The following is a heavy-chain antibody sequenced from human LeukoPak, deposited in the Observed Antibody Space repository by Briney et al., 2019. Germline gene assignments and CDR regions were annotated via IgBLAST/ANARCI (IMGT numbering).Heavy chain of an antibody. V-gene: IGHV4-4*07. Sequence: SETLSLTCTVSGGSISSYYWSWIRQPAGKGLEWIGRIYTSGSTNYNPSLKSRVTMSVDTSKNQFSLKLSSVTAADTAVYYCARDLRYCSSTSCYLSRNYYYYMDVWGKGTTVTVSS. CDR1: GGSISSYY. CDR2: IYTSGST. D-gene: IGHD2-2*01. J-gene: IGHJ6*03. CDR3: ARDLRYCSSTSCYLSRNYYYYMDV.